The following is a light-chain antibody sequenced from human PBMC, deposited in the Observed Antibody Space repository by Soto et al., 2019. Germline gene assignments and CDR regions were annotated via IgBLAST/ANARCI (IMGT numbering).Light chain of an antibody. Sequence: EIVLTQSPGTLSLSPGERATLSCRASQSVSSSYLAWYQQKPGQAHRLLIYGASSRATGLPDRFSGSGSGTDFTLTISRLEPDDFAVYYCQQYGSSQITFGQGTRLEIK. CDR1: QSVSSSY. CDR2: GAS. CDR3: QQYGSSQIT. J-gene: IGKJ5*01. V-gene: IGKV3-20*01.